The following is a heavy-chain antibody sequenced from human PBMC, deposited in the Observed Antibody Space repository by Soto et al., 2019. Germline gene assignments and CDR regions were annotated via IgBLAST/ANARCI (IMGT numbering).Heavy chain of an antibody. D-gene: IGHD7-27*01. Sequence: VASVKVSCKASGYTFTSYAMHWVRQAPGQRLEWMGWINAGFGNANYSQKFQGRVTITADESTSTAYMELSSLRSEDTAVYYCARSLNWGSQTHFDYWGQGTLVTVSS. V-gene: IGHV1-3*01. CDR2: INAGFGNA. J-gene: IGHJ4*02. CDR1: GYTFTSYA. CDR3: ARSLNWGSQTHFDY.